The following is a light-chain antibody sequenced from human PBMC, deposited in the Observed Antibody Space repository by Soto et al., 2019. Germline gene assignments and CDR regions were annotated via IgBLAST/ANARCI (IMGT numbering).Light chain of an antibody. J-gene: IGKJ1*01. CDR1: QNINSW. CDR2: KSS. V-gene: IGKV1-5*03. CDR3: QYRGS. Sequence: DIQMTQSPSTLSASIGDRVTITCRASQNINSWLAWYQQKPGKAPNLLLYKSSSLESGFPSRFSGSGSGTEFTLTISSLHPDDLATYYCQYRGSFGQWPKVQIK.